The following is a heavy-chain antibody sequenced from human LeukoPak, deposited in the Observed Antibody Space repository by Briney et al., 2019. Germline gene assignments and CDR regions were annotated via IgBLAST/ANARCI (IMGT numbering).Heavy chain of an antibody. CDR2: INPNSGGT. D-gene: IGHD2-15*01. CDR3: AREPLGYCSGGSCYSRFKYDY. J-gene: IGHJ4*02. CDR1: GYTFTCNY. V-gene: IGHV1-2*06. Sequence: ASVKVSCKASGYTFTCNYMHWVRQAPGQGLEWMGRINPNSGGTNYAQKFQGRVTMTRDTSISTAYMELSRLRSDDTAVYYCAREPLGYCSGGSCYSRFKYDYWGQGTLVTVSS.